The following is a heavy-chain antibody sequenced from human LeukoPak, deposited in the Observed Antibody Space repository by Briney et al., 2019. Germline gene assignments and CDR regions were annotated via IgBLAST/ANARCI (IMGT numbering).Heavy chain of an antibody. CDR3: AKEEEDVDYGDSKVGTEYFQH. CDR2: ISYDGSNK. Sequence: GRSLRLSCAASGFTFSSYGMHWVRQAPGKGLEWVAVISYDGSNKYYADSVKGRFTISRDNSKNTLYLQMNSLRAEDTAVCYCAKEEEDVDYGDSKVGTEYFQHWGQGTLVTVSS. D-gene: IGHD4-17*01. V-gene: IGHV3-30*18. J-gene: IGHJ1*01. CDR1: GFTFSSYG.